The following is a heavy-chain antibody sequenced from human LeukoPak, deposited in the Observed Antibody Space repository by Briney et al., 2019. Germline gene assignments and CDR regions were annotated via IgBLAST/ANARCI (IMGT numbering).Heavy chain of an antibody. J-gene: IGHJ4*02. CDR1: GYTLTSYD. V-gene: IGHV1-2*02. Sequence: ASVKVSCKASGYTLTSYDINWVRQATGQGLEWMGWINPNSGGTKYAQKFKGRVTMTRDTSISTAYMELSRLRSDDTAVYYCARVDTAMVAGGGDYWGQGTLVTVSS. CDR3: ARVDTAMVAGGGDY. D-gene: IGHD5-18*01. CDR2: INPNSGGT.